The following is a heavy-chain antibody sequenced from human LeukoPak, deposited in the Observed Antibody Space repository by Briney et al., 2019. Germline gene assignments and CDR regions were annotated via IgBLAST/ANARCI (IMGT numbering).Heavy chain of an antibody. J-gene: IGHJ5*02. CDR1: GYTSSGHW. CDR2: IYYSGST. V-gene: IGHV4-59*11. D-gene: IGHD2-15*01. CDR3: ARVGDNWFDP. Sequence: GSLRLSCAASGYTSSGHWIHWIRQPPGKGLEWIGYIYYSGSTNYNPSLKSRVTISVDTSKNQFSLKLSSVTAADTAVYYCARVGDNWFDPWGQGTLVTVSS.